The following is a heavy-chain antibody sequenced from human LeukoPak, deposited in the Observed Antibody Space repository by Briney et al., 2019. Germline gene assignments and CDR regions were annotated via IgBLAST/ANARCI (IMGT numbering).Heavy chain of an antibody. CDR2: INAGNGNT. J-gene: IGHJ4*02. Sequence: GASVTVSCTASGYTFTSYAMHWVRQAPGQRLEWMGWINAGNGNTKYSQKFQGRVTITRDTSASTAYMELSSLRSEDTAVYYCARDGYSGYGSFDYWGQGTLVTVSS. CDR1: GYTFTSYA. D-gene: IGHD5-12*01. V-gene: IGHV1-3*01. CDR3: ARDGYSGYGSFDY.